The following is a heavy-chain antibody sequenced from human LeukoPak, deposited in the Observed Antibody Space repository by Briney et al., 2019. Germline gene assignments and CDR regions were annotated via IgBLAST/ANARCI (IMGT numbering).Heavy chain of an antibody. J-gene: IGHJ3*02. V-gene: IGHV3-48*01. CDR3: TVVTLLDAFDI. Sequence: GGSLRLSCAASGFTFSSYSMNWVRQAPGKGLEWVSYISSSSSTIYYADSVKGRFTISRDNAKNSLYLQMNSLRAEDTAVYYCTVVTLLDAFDIWGQGTMVTVSS. CDR1: GFTFSSYS. D-gene: IGHD2-21*02. CDR2: ISSSSSTI.